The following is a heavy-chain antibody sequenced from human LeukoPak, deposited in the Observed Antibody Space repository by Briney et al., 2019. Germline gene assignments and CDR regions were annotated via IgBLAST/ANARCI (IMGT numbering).Heavy chain of an antibody. D-gene: IGHD4-17*01. CDR3: AREDYGDYVSYFDY. CDR2: IRADGATT. CDR1: GFTFGDYD. J-gene: IGHJ4*02. Sequence: GGSLRLSCAASGFTFGDYDMHWVRQAPGKGLEWVSLIRADGATTRYTDSVKGRFTISRDNAKNSLYLQMNSLRAEDTAVCYCAREDYGDYVSYFDYWGQGALVTVSS. V-gene: IGHV3-43*02.